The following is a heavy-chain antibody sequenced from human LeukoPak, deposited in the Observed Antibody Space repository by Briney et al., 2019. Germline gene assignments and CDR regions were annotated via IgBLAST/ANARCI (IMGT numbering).Heavy chain of an antibody. CDR1: GYTFTSYG. CDR2: ISAYNGNT. Sequence: GASVKVSCKASGYTFTSYGISWVRQAPGQGLEWMGWISAYNGNTNYAQKLQGRVTMTTDTSTSTAYMELRSLRSDDTAVYYCARDGYCSGGSCSTLPSFDYWGQGTLVTVSS. J-gene: IGHJ4*02. D-gene: IGHD2-15*01. CDR3: ARDGYCSGGSCSTLPSFDY. V-gene: IGHV1-18*01.